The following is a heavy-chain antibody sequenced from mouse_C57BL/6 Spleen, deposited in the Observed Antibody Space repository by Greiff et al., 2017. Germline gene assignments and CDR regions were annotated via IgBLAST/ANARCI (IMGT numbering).Heavy chain of an antibody. J-gene: IGHJ3*01. CDR2: ISYDGSN. V-gene: IGHV3-6*01. CDR3: ARGIPFAY. Sequence: EVKLQESGPGLVKPSPSLSLTCSVTGYSITSGYYWNWIRQFPGNKLEWMGYISYDGSNNYNPSLKDRISITRDTSTNQFFLKLNSVTTGDTATYYCARGIPFAYWGQGTLVTVSA. CDR1: GYSITSGYY.